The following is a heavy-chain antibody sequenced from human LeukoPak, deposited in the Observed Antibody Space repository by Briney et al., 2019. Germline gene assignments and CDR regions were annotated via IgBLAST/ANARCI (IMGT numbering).Heavy chain of an antibody. D-gene: IGHD2-2*01. CDR2: IYTSGST. CDR1: GGSISSYY. J-gene: IGHJ4*02. Sequence: PSETLSLTCTVSGGSISSYYWSWIRQPAGKGLEWIGRIYTSGSTNYNPSLKSRVTMSVDTSKNQFSLKLSSVTAADTAVYYCARLYCSSTSCSLDYWGQGTLVTVSS. V-gene: IGHV4-4*07. CDR3: ARLYCSSTSCSLDY.